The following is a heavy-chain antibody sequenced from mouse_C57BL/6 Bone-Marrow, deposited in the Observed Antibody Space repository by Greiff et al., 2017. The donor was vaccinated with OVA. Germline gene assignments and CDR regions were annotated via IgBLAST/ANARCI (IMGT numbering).Heavy chain of an antibody. CDR3: AREGIFATVVDY. CDR1: GYSITSGYY. V-gene: IGHV3-6*01. J-gene: IGHJ2*01. D-gene: IGHD1-1*01. CDR2: ISYDGSN. Sequence: EVQRVESGPGLVKPSQSLSLTCSVTGYSITSGYYWNWIRQFPGNKLEWMGYISYDGSNKYNPSLQNRISITRDTSKNQFFLKLNSVTTEDTATYYCAREGIFATVVDYWGQGTTLTVSS.